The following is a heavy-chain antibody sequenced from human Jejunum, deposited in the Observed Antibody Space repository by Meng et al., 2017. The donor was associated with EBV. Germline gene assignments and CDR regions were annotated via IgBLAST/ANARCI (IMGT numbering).Heavy chain of an antibody. CDR3: ARVAFSYTTRSLDS. CDR2: INHSGST. J-gene: IGHJ4*02. Sequence: QSQLQQCGAGLLKPSETLSLTCAVYRGSFSGYYWSWIRQHPGKGLEWIGEINHSGSTNYNPSLRSRVTISVETSKNQFSLRLNSVTAADTAVYYCARVAFSYTTRSLDSWGQGTLVTVSS. CDR1: RGSFSGYY. D-gene: IGHD3-16*02. V-gene: IGHV4-34*02.